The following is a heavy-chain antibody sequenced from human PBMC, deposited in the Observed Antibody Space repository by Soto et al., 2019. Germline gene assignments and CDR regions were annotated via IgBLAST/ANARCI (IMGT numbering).Heavy chain of an antibody. CDR2: ISSSGGST. D-gene: IGHD4-17*01. J-gene: IGHJ4*02. V-gene: IGHV3-23*01. Sequence: GGSLRLSCAASGFTFSSYAMSWVRQAPGKGLVWVSGISSSGGSTYQADSVKGRFTISRDNFNNTLYLQMNSLRSDDTAVYYCATRSVTAPRWGQGTLVTVSS. CDR3: ATRSVTAPR. CDR1: GFTFSSYA.